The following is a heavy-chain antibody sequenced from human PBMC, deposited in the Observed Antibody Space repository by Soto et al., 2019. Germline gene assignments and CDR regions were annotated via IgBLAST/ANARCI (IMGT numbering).Heavy chain of an antibody. CDR1: GCTFSSYS. CDR3: ARLRAKPIYYGSGSYYWFDP. V-gene: IGHV3-21*01. Sequence: GGSLRLSCAASGCTFSSYSMNWVRQAPGKGLEWVSSISSSSSYIYYADSVKGRFTISRDNAKNSLYLQMNSLRAEDTAVYYCARLRAKPIYYGSGSYYWFDPWGQGTLVTVSS. CDR2: ISSSSSYI. D-gene: IGHD3-10*01. J-gene: IGHJ5*02.